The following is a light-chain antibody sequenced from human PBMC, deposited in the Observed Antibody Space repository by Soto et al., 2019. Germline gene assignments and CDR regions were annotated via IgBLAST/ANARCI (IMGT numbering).Light chain of an antibody. V-gene: IGLV1-40*01. CDR3: QSYDSSLSGYV. CDR2: ANS. CDR1: NSNIGAGYD. Sequence: QSVLTQPPSVSGAPGRRVTISCTGSNSNIGAGYDVQWYQQLPGTASKLLIYANSNRPSGVPDRLSGSKSGTSASLAITGLQAEDEADYYCQSYDSSLSGYVFGTGTKVTVL. J-gene: IGLJ1*01.